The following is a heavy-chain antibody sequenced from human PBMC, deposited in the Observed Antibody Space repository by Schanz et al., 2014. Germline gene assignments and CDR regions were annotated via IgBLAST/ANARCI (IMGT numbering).Heavy chain of an antibody. D-gene: IGHD3-16*01. V-gene: IGHV4-59*12. CDR3: ARDALGGPHNWFDP. CDR1: GGSISSYY. J-gene: IGHJ5*02. Sequence: QVQLQESGPGLVKPSETLSLTCTVSGGSISSYYWGWIRQPPGKGLEWIGYIYYSGSTYYNPSLKSRVTISVDTSKTQFSLMLGSVTAADTAVYYCARDALGGPHNWFDPWGQGTLVSVSS. CDR2: IYYSGST.